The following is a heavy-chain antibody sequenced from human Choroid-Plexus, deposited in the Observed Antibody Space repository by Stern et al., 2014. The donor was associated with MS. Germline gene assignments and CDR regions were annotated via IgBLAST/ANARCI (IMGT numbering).Heavy chain of an antibody. J-gene: IGHJ5*02. V-gene: IGHV3-30*18. CDR1: GFTLGSCA. CDR3: AKDRQYLTYFFDH. D-gene: IGHD2/OR15-2a*01. Sequence: VQLVESGGGVVQPGRPLRLSCVASGFTLGSCAMHWVRQAQGKGLEWVGGVSYDGSNKYYADSVKGRFTISRDNSQNTLYMQMSSLRPEDTAVYYCAKDRQYLTYFFDHWGQGSLVTVSS. CDR2: VSYDGSNK.